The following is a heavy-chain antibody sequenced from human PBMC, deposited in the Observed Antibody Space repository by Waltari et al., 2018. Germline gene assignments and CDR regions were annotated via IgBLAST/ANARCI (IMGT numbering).Heavy chain of an antibody. CDR2: IRGSGGST. CDR3: AKGGGLGSTSCYLTR. J-gene: IGHJ4*02. D-gene: IGHD2-2*01. Sequence: EVQLLESGGGLVQPGGSLRLSCAASGFTFSSYAMSWVRQAPGKGLEWVSAIRGSGGSTYYADSVKCRFTISRDNSKNTLYLQMNSLRAEDTAVYYCAKGGGLGSTSCYLTRWGQGTLVTVSS. CDR1: GFTFSSYA. V-gene: IGHV3-23*01.